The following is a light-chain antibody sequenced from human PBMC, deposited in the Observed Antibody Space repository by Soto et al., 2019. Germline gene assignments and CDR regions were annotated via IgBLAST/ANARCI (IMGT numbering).Light chain of an antibody. V-gene: IGLV1-44*01. Sequence: QSVLTQPPSASGTPGQRVTISCSGSSSNIGSNTVNWYQQPPGTAPKLLIYSNNQRPSGVPDRFSGSKSGTSASLAISGRDAEDEDYYYCSAWDDSLNGCVFGTGTKVTVL. CDR1: SSNIGSNT. CDR3: SAWDDSLNGCV. J-gene: IGLJ1*01. CDR2: SNN.